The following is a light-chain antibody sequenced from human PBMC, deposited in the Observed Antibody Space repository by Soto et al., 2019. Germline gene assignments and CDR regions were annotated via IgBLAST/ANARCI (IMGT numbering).Light chain of an antibody. CDR2: SYT. V-gene: IGLV1-40*01. Sequence: QSVLTQPPSVSGAPGQRVTISCTGSSSNIGAGYDVHWYQQLPGTAPKLPIYSYTNRPSGIPDRFSGSKSGTSSSLAITGLHAEDEADYYCQSYDNNLMDVFGTGTKLTVL. CDR3: QSYDNNLMDV. J-gene: IGLJ1*01. CDR1: SSNIGAGYD.